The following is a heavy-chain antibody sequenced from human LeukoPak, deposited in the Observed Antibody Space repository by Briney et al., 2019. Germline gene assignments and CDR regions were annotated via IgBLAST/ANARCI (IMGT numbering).Heavy chain of an antibody. CDR3: ARMRSYYYYDRPNLDY. Sequence: ASVKVSCKASGYTFTSYGISWVRQAPGQGLEWMGWISAYNGNTNYAQKLQGRVTMTTDTSTSTAYMELRSLRSDDTAVYYCARMRSYYYYDRPNLDYWGQGTLVTVSS. CDR2: ISAYNGNT. V-gene: IGHV1-18*01. D-gene: IGHD3-22*01. J-gene: IGHJ4*02. CDR1: GYTFTSYG.